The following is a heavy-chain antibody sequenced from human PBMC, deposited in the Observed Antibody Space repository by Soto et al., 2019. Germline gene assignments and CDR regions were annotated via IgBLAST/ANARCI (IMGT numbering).Heavy chain of an antibody. J-gene: IGHJ5*02. D-gene: IGHD3-10*01. CDR3: LKPPLFGSESYYIGWFDP. CDR1: GFTFSSKT. CDR2: ISNNGDST. Sequence: GGSLRLSCSVSGFTFSSKTMHWVRQAPGKGLEHVSSISNNGDSTNYADAVKGRFIISRDNSKDILYLQMSSLRPEDTAVYYCLKPPLFGSESYYIGWFDPWAQGTLVTVSS. V-gene: IGHV3-64D*08.